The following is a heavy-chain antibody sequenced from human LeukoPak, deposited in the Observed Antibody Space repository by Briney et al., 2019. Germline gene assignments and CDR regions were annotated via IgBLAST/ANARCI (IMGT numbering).Heavy chain of an antibody. Sequence: ASVKVSCKASGYTLTDYYIHWVRQAPGQGLEWMGIINPTGGTTAYTQKFQGRVTMTRDTATSTVNMDLISLRSEDTAVYYCARVSTGTIFDYWGQGTLVTVSS. D-gene: IGHD2-8*02. CDR1: GYTLTDYY. V-gene: IGHV1-46*01. CDR3: ARVSTGTIFDY. CDR2: INPTGGTT. J-gene: IGHJ4*02.